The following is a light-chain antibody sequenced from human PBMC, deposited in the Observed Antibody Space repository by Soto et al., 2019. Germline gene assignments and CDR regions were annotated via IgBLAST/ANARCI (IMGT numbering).Light chain of an antibody. CDR2: GAS. CDR1: QRVSST. Sequence: EIVMTQSPATLSVSPGERATLSCRASQRVSSTLAWYQQKPGQAPRLLIYGASTRATGIPARFSGSGSGTEVTLTISSVQSEDFAVYYCQQYNNWPAWTFGQGTKVEIK. CDR3: QQYNNWPAWT. J-gene: IGKJ1*01. V-gene: IGKV3-15*01.